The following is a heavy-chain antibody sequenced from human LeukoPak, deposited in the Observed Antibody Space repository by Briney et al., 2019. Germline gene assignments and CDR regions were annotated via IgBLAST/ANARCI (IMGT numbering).Heavy chain of an antibody. CDR3: SKDSGKGIAADAAFDN. CDR1: GFTFSAYA. J-gene: IGHJ4*02. V-gene: IGHV3-23*01. Sequence: GGSLRLSCAASGFTFSAYAMSWVRQAPGKGLEWVSAISFSGGDTYSADSVKGRFTISRDNSKNTLYLQMNSLRAEDTAVYYCSKDSGKGIAADAAFDNLGQGTLVTVSS. CDR2: ISFSGGDT. D-gene: IGHD6-13*01.